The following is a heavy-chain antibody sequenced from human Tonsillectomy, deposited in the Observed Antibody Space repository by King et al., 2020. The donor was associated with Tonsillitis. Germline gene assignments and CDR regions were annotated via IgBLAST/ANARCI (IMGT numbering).Heavy chain of an antibody. CDR1: GYTFNSYD. D-gene: IGHD3-10*02. Sequence: EQLVQSGAEVRKPGASVKVSCKASGYTFNSYDINWVRQAAGQGLEWMGWMNPNSTNTGYAQKFQGRVSLSRNTSIRTAYMELSSLRSEDTAVYYCARTMFKYDYYGMDVWGQGTTVTVSS. J-gene: IGHJ6*02. CDR3: ARTMFKYDYYGMDV. V-gene: IGHV1-8*01. CDR2: MNPNSTNT.